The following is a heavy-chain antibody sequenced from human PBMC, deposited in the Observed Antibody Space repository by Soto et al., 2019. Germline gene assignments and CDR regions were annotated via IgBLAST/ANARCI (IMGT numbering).Heavy chain of an antibody. CDR3: ANTVGATTADY. D-gene: IGHD1-26*01. CDR2: IRAYNGYT. V-gene: IGHV1-18*04. CDR1: GYTFTSYG. J-gene: IGHJ4*02. Sequence: QVQLVQSGAEVKKPGASVKVSCKASGYTFTSYGISWVRQAPGQGLEWMGWIRAYNGYTNYAQKFRGRVTVTTDTSTSTAYMELRNLISDDTAIYYCANTVGATTADYWGQGTLVTVSS.